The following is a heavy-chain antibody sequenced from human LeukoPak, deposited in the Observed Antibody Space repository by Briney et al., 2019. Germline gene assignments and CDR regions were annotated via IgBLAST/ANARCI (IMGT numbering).Heavy chain of an antibody. J-gene: IGHJ4*02. V-gene: IGHV4-39*07. D-gene: IGHD5/OR15-5a*01. CDR3: ARDGSVPNYFDY. Sequence: NPSETLSLTCTVSGGSISSSSYYWGWIRQPPGKGLEWIGSIYHSGSTYYNPSLKSRVTISVDTSKNQFSLKLSSVTAADTAVYYCARDGSVPNYFDYWGQGTLVTVSS. CDR1: GGSISSSSYY. CDR2: IYHSGST.